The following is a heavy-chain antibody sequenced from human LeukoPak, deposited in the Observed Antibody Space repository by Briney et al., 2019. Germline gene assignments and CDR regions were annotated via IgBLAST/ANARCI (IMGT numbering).Heavy chain of an antibody. CDR3: VKTVAAVAIFPET. J-gene: IGHJ5*02. CDR1: GFTLSNYG. V-gene: IGHV3-23*01. Sequence: GGSLRLSCGVSGFTLSNYGMSWVRQAPGKGLEWVSGISGSGDATYYADSVKGRFTTSRDNSKSTLYLQMISLSADDTAVYYCVKTVAAVAIFPETWGQGTLVTVSS. D-gene: IGHD6-19*01. CDR2: ISGSGDAT.